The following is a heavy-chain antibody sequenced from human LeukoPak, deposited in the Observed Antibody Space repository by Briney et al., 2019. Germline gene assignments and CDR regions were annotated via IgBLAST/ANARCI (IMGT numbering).Heavy chain of an antibody. CDR2: INPSGGST. J-gene: IGHJ5*02. D-gene: IGHD3-22*01. CDR1: GYTFTGYY. V-gene: IGHV1-46*01. CDR3: ARDLPIYYYDSSGNRWFDP. Sequence: ASVKVSCKASGYTFTGYYMHWVRQAPGQGLEWMGIINPSGGSTSYAQKFQGRVTMTRDTSTSTVYMELSSLRSEDTAVYYCARDLPIYYYDSSGNRWFDPWGQGTLVTVSS.